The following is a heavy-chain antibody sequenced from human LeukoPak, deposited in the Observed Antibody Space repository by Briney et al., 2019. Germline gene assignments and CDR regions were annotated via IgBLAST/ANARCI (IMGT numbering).Heavy chain of an antibody. CDR1: GGTFSSYA. CDR3: ARVGRIGELRFSY. J-gene: IGHJ4*02. CDR2: IIPIFGTA. V-gene: IGHV1-69*06. D-gene: IGHD1-26*01. Sequence: SVKVSCKASGGTFSSYAISWVRQAPGQGLEWMGGIIPIFGTANYAQKFQGRVTITADKSTSTAYMELSSLRSEDTAVYYCARVGRIGELRFSYWGQGTLVTVSS.